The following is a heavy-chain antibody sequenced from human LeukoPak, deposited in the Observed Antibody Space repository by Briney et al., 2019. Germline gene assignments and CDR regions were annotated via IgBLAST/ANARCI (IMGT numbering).Heavy chain of an antibody. Sequence: QPGGSLRLSCAASGFTFSTYAMTWVRQAPGKGLEWVSSITGSGDGTSAADSVKGRFTISRDNSKNTLYLQMNSLRVEDTAVYYCAKAGLVRGGALDSWGQGTLVTVSS. J-gene: IGHJ4*02. CDR2: ITGSGDGT. V-gene: IGHV3-23*01. CDR3: AKAGLVRGGALDS. CDR1: GFTFSTYA. D-gene: IGHD4/OR15-4a*01.